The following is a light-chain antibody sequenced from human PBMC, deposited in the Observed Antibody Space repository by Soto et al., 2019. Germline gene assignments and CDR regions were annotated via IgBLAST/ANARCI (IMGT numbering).Light chain of an antibody. V-gene: IGKV3-20*01. Sequence: EIVLTQSPGTLSLSPGERATLSCRASQSVSSNYLAWYQQKPGQAPRLLIYGASSRATGIPDRFSGSGSGTDFTLTISRLEPDDFAVYYCQQYGRSPAFGGGTKMEIK. J-gene: IGKJ4*01. CDR2: GAS. CDR1: QSVSSNY. CDR3: QQYGRSPA.